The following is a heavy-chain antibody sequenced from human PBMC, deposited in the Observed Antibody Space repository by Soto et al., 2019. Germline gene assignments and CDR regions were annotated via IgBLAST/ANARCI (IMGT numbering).Heavy chain of an antibody. CDR2: ISSSSSTI. J-gene: IGHJ3*02. CDR3: ARTLDAFDI. V-gene: IGHV3-48*01. CDR1: GFTFSSYT. D-gene: IGHD2-2*01. Sequence: EVQLVESGGGLVQPGGSLRLSCAASGFTFSSYTMNWVRQAPGKGLEWVSYISSSSSTIYYADSVKGRFTISRDNAKNSLSLQMNSLRAVDRAVYYCARTLDAFDIWGQGTMVTVSS.